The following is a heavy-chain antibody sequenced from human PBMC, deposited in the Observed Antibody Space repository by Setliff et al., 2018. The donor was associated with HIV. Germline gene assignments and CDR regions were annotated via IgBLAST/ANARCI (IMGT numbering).Heavy chain of an antibody. V-gene: IGHV1-18*01. Sequence: ASVKVSCKISGYIFSRYGVTWVRQAPGQGLEWMGYISGYTGITHYAQNFRGRVTMTTDPSKYTAYMELRSLKYDDTGVYYCARDAGTGGPGRWVDPWGQGTMVTVSS. CDR2: ISGYTGIT. D-gene: IGHD1-1*01. CDR1: GYIFSRYG. J-gene: IGHJ5*02. CDR3: ARDAGTGGPGRWVDP.